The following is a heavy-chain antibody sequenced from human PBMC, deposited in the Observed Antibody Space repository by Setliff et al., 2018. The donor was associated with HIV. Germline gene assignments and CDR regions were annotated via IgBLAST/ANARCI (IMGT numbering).Heavy chain of an antibody. J-gene: IGHJ4*02. V-gene: IGHV4-59*06. CDR2: IYNTGST. D-gene: IGHD6-13*01. CDR3: ARGRGSSSSWPIDY. CDR1: GDSISTDY. Sequence: SETLSLTCTVPGDSISTDYWTWIRQPPGKGLEWIGYIYNTGSTYHSPSLESRVTISIDTSKNQFSLKLSSVTAADTAVYFCARGRGSSSSWPIDYWGQGTLVTVSS.